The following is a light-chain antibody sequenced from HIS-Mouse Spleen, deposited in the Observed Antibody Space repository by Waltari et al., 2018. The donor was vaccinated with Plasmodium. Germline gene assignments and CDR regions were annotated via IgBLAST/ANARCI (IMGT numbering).Light chain of an antibody. J-gene: IGKJ3*01. Sequence: EIVMTQPPAPLSVSPGEGATLSCRASQSVSSNLAWYQQKPGQAPRLLIYGASTRATGIPARFSGSGSGTEFTLTISSLQSEDFAVYYCQQYNNWSFTFGPGTKVDIK. CDR3: QQYNNWSFT. CDR2: GAS. CDR1: QSVSSN. V-gene: IGKV3-15*01.